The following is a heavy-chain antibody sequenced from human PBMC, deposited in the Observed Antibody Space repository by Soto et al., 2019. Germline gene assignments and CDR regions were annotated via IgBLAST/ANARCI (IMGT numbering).Heavy chain of an antibody. J-gene: IGHJ5*02. CDR3: VRVGYAYGNDP. Sequence: QVQLVESGGGLVKPGGSLRLSCAASGFTFSDYYMSWIRQAPGKGLEWVSYISPSGGTIYYADSVNGRFTLSRDNAKNSLYLQMNSLRADDTAVYHCVRVGYAYGNDPWGQGTLVAVSS. CDR2: ISPSGGTI. CDR1: GFTFSDYY. V-gene: IGHV3-11*01. D-gene: IGHD3-10*01.